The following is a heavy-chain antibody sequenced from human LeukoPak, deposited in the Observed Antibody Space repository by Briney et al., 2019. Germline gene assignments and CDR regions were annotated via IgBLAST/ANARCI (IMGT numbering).Heavy chain of an antibody. J-gene: IGHJ4*02. CDR3: TTLDSSGYYFYSGVDY. CDR2: IRSKANSYAT. Sequence: GGSLRLSCAASGFTFSGSAMHWVRQASGKGLEWVGRIRSKANSYATAYAASVKGRFTISRDDSKNTAYLQMNSLKTEDTAVYYCTTLDSSGYYFYSGVDYWGQGTLVTVSS. D-gene: IGHD3-22*01. V-gene: IGHV3-73*01. CDR1: GFTFSGSA.